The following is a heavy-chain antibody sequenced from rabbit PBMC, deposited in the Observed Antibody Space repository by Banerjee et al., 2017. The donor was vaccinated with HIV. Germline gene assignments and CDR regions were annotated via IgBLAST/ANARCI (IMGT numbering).Heavy chain of an antibody. D-gene: IGHD7-1*01. CDR3: ARDLAAVTGWNFNL. V-gene: IGHV1S40*01. Sequence: LVKPEGSLTLTCTASGFSFSSVYYMWWVRQAPGKGLEWIGCIYTGSGNTVYASWAKGRFTISKTSSTTVTLQMTSLTAANTATYFCARDLAAVTGWNFNLWGPGTLVTVS. J-gene: IGHJ4*01. CDR1: GFSFSSVYY. CDR2: IYTGSGNT.